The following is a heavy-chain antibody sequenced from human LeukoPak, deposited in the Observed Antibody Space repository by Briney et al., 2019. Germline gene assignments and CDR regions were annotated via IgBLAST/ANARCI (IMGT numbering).Heavy chain of an antibody. J-gene: IGHJ5*02. CDR3: ARLGQQWLVGWFDP. Sequence: SETLSLTCAVFSGSFSGYYWSWIRQPPGKGLEWIGEINHGGSTNYNPSLKSRVTISVDTSKNQFSLKLSSVTAADTAVYYCARLGQQWLVGWFDPWGQGTLVTVSP. D-gene: IGHD6-19*01. CDR1: SGSFSGYY. CDR2: INHGGST. V-gene: IGHV4-34*01.